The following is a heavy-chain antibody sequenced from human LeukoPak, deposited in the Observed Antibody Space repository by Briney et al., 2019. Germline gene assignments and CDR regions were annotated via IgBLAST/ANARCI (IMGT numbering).Heavy chain of an antibody. CDR2: ISSSSSYI. J-gene: IGHJ4*02. CDR3: ARDTGYSSSWYIFDY. CDR1: GFTFSSYS. D-gene: IGHD6-13*01. Sequence: PGGSLRLSCAASGFTFSSYSMNWVRQAPGKGLEWVSSISSSSSYIYYADSVKGRFTISRDNAKNSLYLQMNSLRAEDTAVYYCARDTGYSSSWYIFDYWGQGTLVIVSS. V-gene: IGHV3-21*01.